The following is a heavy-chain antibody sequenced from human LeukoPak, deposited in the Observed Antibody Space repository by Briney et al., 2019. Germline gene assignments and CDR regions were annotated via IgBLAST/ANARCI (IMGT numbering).Heavy chain of an antibody. CDR3: AKDGITIFGVVIIGTVDY. Sequence: GGSLRLSCVASGVTLSNYAMSWARQAPGKGLEWVSGISSSGSGGNTYYADSVKGRFTISRDNSKNTLFLQMNSLRAEDTAVYYCAKDGITIFGVVIIGTVDYWGQGTLVTVSS. D-gene: IGHD3-3*01. CDR1: GVTLSNYA. J-gene: IGHJ4*02. V-gene: IGHV3-23*01. CDR2: ISSSGSGGNT.